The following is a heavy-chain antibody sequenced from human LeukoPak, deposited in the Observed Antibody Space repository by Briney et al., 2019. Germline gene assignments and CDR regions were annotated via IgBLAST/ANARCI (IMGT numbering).Heavy chain of an antibody. CDR2: IRYDGSNK. V-gene: IGHV3-30*02. D-gene: IGHD2-2*01. CDR3: AKGGDIVVVPAANWFDS. CDR1: GFTFSSYG. Sequence: PGGSLRLACAASGFTFSSYGMHWVSQAPGKGLEWVSFIRYDGSNKYYADSVKGRFTISRDSSKNTLYLQMNSLRAEDTAVYYCAKGGDIVVVPAANWFDSSGQGTLVTVSS. J-gene: IGHJ5*01.